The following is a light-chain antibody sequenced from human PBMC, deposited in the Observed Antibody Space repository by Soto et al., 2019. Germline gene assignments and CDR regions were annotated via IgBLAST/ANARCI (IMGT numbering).Light chain of an antibody. Sequence: QPVLTQPPSASGTPGQRVTISCSGSSSNIGGNTVSWYQQLPGTAPKLLMYTNNQRPSGVPDRFSGSKSGTSASLAISGLLSEDEADYYCAAWDDSLNGVVFGGGTKLTVL. V-gene: IGLV1-44*01. CDR2: TNN. J-gene: IGLJ3*02. CDR3: AAWDDSLNGVV. CDR1: SSNIGGNT.